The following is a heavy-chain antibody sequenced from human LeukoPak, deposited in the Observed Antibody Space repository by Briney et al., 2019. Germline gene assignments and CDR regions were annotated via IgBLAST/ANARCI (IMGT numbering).Heavy chain of an antibody. CDR3: ARDPDTNDGVD. Sequence: PGGSLRLSCAASGFTFSSSAMSWVRQAPGKGLEWVSSISGSGGSTYYADSVKGRFTISRDNSKNTLYRQMNSLRAEDTAVYYCARDPDTNDGVDWGQGTLVTVSS. CDR2: ISGSGGST. J-gene: IGHJ4*02. D-gene: IGHD3-10*01. V-gene: IGHV3-23*01. CDR1: GFTFSSSA.